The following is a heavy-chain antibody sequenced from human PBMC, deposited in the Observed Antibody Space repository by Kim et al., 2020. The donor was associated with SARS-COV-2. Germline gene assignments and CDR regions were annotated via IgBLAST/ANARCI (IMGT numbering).Heavy chain of an antibody. D-gene: IGHD6-19*01. V-gene: IGHV5-10-1*01. CDR2: IDPSDSYT. J-gene: IGHJ2*01. CDR3: ARHGRVQWLGQDLKHWYFDL. Sequence: GESLKISCKGSGYSFTSYWISWVRQMPGKGLEWIGRIDPSDSYTNYSPSFQGHVTISADKSISTAYLQWSSLKASDTAMYYCARHGRVQWLGQDLKHWYFDLWGRGTLVTVSS. CDR1: GYSFTSYW.